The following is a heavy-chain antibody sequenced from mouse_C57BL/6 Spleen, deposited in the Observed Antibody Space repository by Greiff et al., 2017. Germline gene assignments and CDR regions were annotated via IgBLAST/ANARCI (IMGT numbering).Heavy chain of an antibody. J-gene: IGHJ4*01. CDR2: INPYNGGT. V-gene: IGHV1-19*01. CDR3: ARYDGYYDAMDY. CDR1: GYTFTDYY. Sequence: EVQLQQSGPVLVKPGASVKMSCKASGYTFTDYYMNWVKQSHGKSLEWIGVINPYNGGTSYNQKFKGKATLTVDKSSSTAYMELNSLTSEDSAVYYCARYDGYYDAMDYWGQGTSVTGSS. D-gene: IGHD2-3*01.